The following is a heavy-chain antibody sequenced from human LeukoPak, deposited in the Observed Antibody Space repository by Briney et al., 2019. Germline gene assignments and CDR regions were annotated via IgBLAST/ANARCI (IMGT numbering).Heavy chain of an antibody. Sequence: SVKVSCKASGFTFTSSSVQWVRQARGQPLEWIGWIVVGSGNTHCAQKFQGKVTFTRDMSTNTAYMELSSLRSEDTAVYYCAADVGYAWGQGTLVTVSS. CDR1: GFTFTSSS. CDR2: IVVGSGNT. J-gene: IGHJ5*02. V-gene: IGHV1-58*01. CDR3: AADVGYA. D-gene: IGHD5-18*01.